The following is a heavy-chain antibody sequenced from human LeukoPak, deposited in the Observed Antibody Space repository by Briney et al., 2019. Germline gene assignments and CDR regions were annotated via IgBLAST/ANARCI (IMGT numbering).Heavy chain of an antibody. CDR1: GFTFSSYW. J-gene: IGHJ4*02. V-gene: IGHV3-74*01. CDR2: INSDGSST. Sequence: GGSLRLSCAASGFTFSSYWMHWVRQAPGKGLVWVSRINSDGSSTSYADSVKGRFAISRDDSKNTLHLQMDSPRAEDTAIYYCRTYYYDSSGYYFDYWGQGTLVTVSS. CDR3: RTYYYDSSGYYFDY. D-gene: IGHD3-22*01.